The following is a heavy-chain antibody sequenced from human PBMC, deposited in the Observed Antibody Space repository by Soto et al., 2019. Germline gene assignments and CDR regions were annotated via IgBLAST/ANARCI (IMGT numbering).Heavy chain of an antibody. J-gene: IGHJ5*02. CDR3: ARGYCTATICDPWFDP. CDR2: IYPGDSDT. Sequence: GESLKISCHGSGYAFSIYWIALVLQMPGKGLDWMGIIYPGDSDTRYSPSFQGQVTISVDKSITTAYLQWSSLKASDTAMYYCARGYCTATICDPWFDPWGQGTLVTVSS. V-gene: IGHV5-51*01. D-gene: IGHD2-8*02. CDR1: GYAFSIYW.